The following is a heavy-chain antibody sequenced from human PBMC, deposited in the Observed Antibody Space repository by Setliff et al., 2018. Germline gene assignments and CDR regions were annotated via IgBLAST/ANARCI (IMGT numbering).Heavy chain of an antibody. J-gene: IGHJ6*03. CDR2: TIPIFGTT. Sequence: ASVKVSCKASGGTFSSYGISWVRQAPGQGLEWMGGTIPIFGTTNYAQKFQGGVTIITDESTSTAYMQLSSLRSEDTAVYYCVREGVDSRSSTDYRYYMDVWGKGTTVTVSS. CDR3: VREGVDSRSSTDYRYYMDV. D-gene: IGHD3-22*01. CDR1: GGTFSSYG. V-gene: IGHV1-69*05.